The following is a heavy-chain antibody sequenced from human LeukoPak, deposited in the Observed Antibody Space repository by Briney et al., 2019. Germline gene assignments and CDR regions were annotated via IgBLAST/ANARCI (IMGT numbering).Heavy chain of an antibody. D-gene: IGHD3-22*01. CDR2: IISSSSSI. V-gene: IGHV3-21*01. Sequence: GGSLRLSCAASGFTFSSYAMSWVRQAPGKGLEWGSSIISSSSSIYYADSVKGRFTISRDNAKNSMYLQMHSLRAEDTAVYYCARDSYDSSGPLYDYWGQGTLVTVSS. J-gene: IGHJ4*02. CDR3: ARDSYDSSGPLYDY. CDR1: GFTFSSYA.